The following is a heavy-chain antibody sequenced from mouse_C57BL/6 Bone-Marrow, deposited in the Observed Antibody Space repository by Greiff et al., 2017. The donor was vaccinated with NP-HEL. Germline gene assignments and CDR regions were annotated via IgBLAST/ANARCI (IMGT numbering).Heavy chain of an antibody. D-gene: IGHD1-2*01. Sequence: VQLQESGPELVKPGASVKISCKASGYAFSSSWMNWVKQRPGKGLEWIGRIYPGDGDTNYNGKFKGKATLTADKSSSTAYMQLSSLTSEDSAVYFCARPLDYGGFAYWGQGTLVTVSA. J-gene: IGHJ3*01. V-gene: IGHV1-82*01. CDR1: GYAFSSSW. CDR3: ARPLDYGGFAY. CDR2: IYPGDGDT.